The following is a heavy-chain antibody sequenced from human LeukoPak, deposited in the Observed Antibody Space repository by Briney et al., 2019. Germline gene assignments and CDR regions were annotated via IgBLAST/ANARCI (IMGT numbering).Heavy chain of an antibody. CDR2: IYYSGST. Sequence: DPSETLSLTCTVSGGSISSYYWSWIRQPPGKGLEWIGTIYYSGSTYYNPSLKSRVTISVDSSKNQFSLKLPSVSAADTAVYYCVKEELLYFGASKIRGFDSWGQGTLVTVFS. J-gene: IGHJ4*02. D-gene: IGHD3-10*01. CDR3: VKEELLYFGASKIRGFDS. CDR1: GGSISSYY. V-gene: IGHV4-59*12.